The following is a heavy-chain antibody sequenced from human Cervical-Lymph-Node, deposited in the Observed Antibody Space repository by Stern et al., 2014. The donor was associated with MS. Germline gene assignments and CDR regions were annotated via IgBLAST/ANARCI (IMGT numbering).Heavy chain of an antibody. V-gene: IGHV4-59*01. D-gene: IGHD5-18*01. Sequence: QVQLQESGPGLVKPSETLSLTCTVSGGSISSYYWSWIRQPPGKGLEWIGYIYYSGSTNYNPSLKSRVTISVDTSKNQFSLKLSSVTAADTAVYYCARVNPDTALFDYWGQGTLVTVSS. CDR2: IYYSGST. CDR1: GGSISSYY. J-gene: IGHJ4*02. CDR3: ARVNPDTALFDY.